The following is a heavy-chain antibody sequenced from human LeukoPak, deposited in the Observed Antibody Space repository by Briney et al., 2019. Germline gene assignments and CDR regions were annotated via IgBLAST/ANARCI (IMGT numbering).Heavy chain of an antibody. CDR3: TRLVGSGWYCFDY. CDR1: GYTFTRED. J-gene: IGHJ4*02. D-gene: IGHD6-19*01. Sequence: ASVKDSCKASGYTFTREDISWVRQAPGQGLEWMGWMNPGTGNSVYGQKFQGRVTMTTDTSTSTAYLEVRSLTSGDTAVYYCTRLVGSGWYCFDYWGQGTLVTVSS. V-gene: IGHV1-8*01. CDR2: MNPGTGNS.